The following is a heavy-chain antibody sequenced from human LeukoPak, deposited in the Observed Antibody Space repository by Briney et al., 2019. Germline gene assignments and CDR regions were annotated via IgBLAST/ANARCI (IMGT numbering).Heavy chain of an antibody. CDR2: ISDSGQSP. Sequence: PGGSLRLSCAASGFTFRSFAMSWVRQSPGKGLEYVAGISDSGQSPYYAASVRGRFTISRDNSNNTLFLQMSSLRAEDTALYYCAKDPGAFPYFFDSWGQGTLVTVPS. V-gene: IGHV3-23*01. D-gene: IGHD2/OR15-2a*01. CDR1: GFTFRSFA. J-gene: IGHJ4*02. CDR3: AKDPGAFPYFFDS.